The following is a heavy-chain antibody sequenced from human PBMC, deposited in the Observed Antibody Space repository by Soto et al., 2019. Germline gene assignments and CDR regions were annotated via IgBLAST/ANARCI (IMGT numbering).Heavy chain of an antibody. CDR2: IKGDGSYT. CDR3: ARLGSTNTFDI. J-gene: IGHJ3*02. Sequence: GGSLRLSCAASGFTFSDHWMHWVRQVPGKGLVWVSRIKGDGSYTNYADSVKGRFTIIRDNAKNTLYLQMNSLRAEDTAVYYCARLGSTNTFDIWGLGTKVTVS. V-gene: IGHV3-74*01. CDR1: GFTFSDHW. D-gene: IGHD2-2*01.